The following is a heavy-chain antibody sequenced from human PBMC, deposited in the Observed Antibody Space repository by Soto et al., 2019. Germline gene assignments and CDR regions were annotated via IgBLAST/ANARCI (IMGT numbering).Heavy chain of an antibody. D-gene: IGHD2-8*02. J-gene: IGHJ6*02. Sequence: SVKGSCKAPGGTLSTYAMSWVRQAPGQGLEWMGGIVPVFATPTYAQRFQGRVTITADESTNTAYMELSSLRSEDTAVYYCARHSGPQFYYYAMDVWGQGTTVTVSS. CDR3: ARHSGPQFYYYAMDV. V-gene: IGHV1-69*01. CDR1: GGTLSTYA. CDR2: IVPVFATP.